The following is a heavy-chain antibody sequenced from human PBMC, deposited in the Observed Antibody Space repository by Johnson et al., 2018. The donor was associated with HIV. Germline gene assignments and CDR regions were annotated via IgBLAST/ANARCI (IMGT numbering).Heavy chain of an antibody. V-gene: IGHV3-15*01. CDR1: GFTFSSYA. CDR2: LKSRTDGETA. Sequence: VQLVESGGDLVKPGGSLRLSCAASGFTFSSYAMHWVRQAPGKGLEWVGRLKSRTDGETADYAAPVKGRFTISSDDSKNTLYLQMNSLKTEDTAVYYCTTPLLVGANRPSEEGYNDAFDIWGQGTMVTVSS. J-gene: IGHJ3*02. CDR3: TTPLLVGANRPSEEGYNDAFDI. D-gene: IGHD1-26*01.